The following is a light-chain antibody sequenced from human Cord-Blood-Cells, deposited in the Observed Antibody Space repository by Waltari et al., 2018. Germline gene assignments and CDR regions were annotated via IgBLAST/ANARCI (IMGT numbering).Light chain of an antibody. CDR2: DVS. CDR3: CSYAGSYTLV. J-gene: IGLJ2*01. CDR1: SSDVGGSNY. Sequence: QSALTHPRSVSGPPGQSVTISCTGTSSDVGGSNYVSWYQQHPGKAPKLMIYDVSKRPSGVPDRFSGSKSGNTASLTISGLQAEDEADYYCCSYAGSYTLVFGGGTKLTVL. V-gene: IGLV2-11*01.